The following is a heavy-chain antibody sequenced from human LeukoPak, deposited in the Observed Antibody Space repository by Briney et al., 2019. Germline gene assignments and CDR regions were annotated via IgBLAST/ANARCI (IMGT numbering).Heavy chain of an antibody. CDR3: ARADYDGPGDY. D-gene: IGHD3-22*01. J-gene: IGHJ4*02. V-gene: IGHV1-18*01. CDR1: GYTFTDYD. CDR2: VSPYNHNT. Sequence: AAVTVSCKTSGYTFTDYDITWVRRAPGQGLEWMGRVSPYNHNTYYAQTLQGRVTMTADTSTSTAYMELRSLRSDDTAVYYCARADYDGPGDYWGQGTLVTVSS.